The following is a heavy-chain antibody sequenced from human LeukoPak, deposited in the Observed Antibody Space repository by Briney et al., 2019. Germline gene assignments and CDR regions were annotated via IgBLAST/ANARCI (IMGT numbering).Heavy chain of an antibody. J-gene: IGHJ4*02. Sequence: GGSLRLSCAASGFTFSDHAMSWVRQTPAKGLESVSSISAGGDRTHYADSVKGRFTVSRDNSKNTLYLHMSSLRAEDTAVYFCAYLDSSGYYYGRLRYWGQGTPVTVSS. CDR3: AYLDSSGYYYGRLRY. D-gene: IGHD3-22*01. V-gene: IGHV3-23*01. CDR1: GFTFSDHA. CDR2: ISAGGDRT.